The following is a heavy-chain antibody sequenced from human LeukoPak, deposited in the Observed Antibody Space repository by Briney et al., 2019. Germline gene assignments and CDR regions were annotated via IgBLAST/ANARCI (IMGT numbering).Heavy chain of an antibody. V-gene: IGHV4-30-4*07. CDR2: IYYSGST. Sequence: PSETLSLTCAVSGGSISSGGYSWSWIRQPPGKGLEWIGYIYYSGSTYYNPSLKSRVTISVDTSKNQFSLKLSSVTAADTAVYYCARRRWFDPWGQGTLVTVSS. CDR1: GGSISSGGYS. J-gene: IGHJ5*02. CDR3: ARRRWFDP.